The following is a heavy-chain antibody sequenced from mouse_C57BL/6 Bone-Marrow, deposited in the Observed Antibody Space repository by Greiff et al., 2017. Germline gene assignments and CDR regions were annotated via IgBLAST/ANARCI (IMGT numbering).Heavy chain of an antibody. CDR3: LTTVVAH. D-gene: IGHD1-1*01. Sequence: VQLQESGAELAKPGASVKLSCKASGYTFTSYWMHWVKQRPGQGLEWIGYINPSSGYTKYNQKFKDKATLTADKPSSTAYMQLSSLTYEDSAVYYCLTTVVAHWGQGTLVTVSA. CDR1: GYTFTSYW. J-gene: IGHJ3*01. V-gene: IGHV1-7*01. CDR2: INPSSGYT.